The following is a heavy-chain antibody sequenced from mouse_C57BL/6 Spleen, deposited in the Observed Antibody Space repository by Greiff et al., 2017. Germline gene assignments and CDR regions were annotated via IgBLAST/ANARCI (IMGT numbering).Heavy chain of an antibody. Sequence: VQLQQPGAELVKPGASVKMSCQASGYTFTSYWITWVKQRPGQGLEWIGDIYPGSGSTNYNEKFKSKATLTVDTSSSTAYMQLISLTSEDSAVYYCACCTTVVASDFYSMDYWGQGTSVTVSS. CDR3: ACCTTVVASDFYSMDY. CDR1: GYTFTSYW. CDR2: IYPGSGST. D-gene: IGHD1-1*01. V-gene: IGHV1-55*01. J-gene: IGHJ4*01.